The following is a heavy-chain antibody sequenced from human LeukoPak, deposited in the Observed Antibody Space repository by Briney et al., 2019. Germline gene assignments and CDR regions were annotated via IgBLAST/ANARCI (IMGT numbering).Heavy chain of an antibody. Sequence: SVKVSCKASGGTFSSYAISWVRQAPGQGLEWMGGIIPIFGTANYAQKFQGRVTITTDESTSTAYMELSSLRSEDTAVNYCARSRGGDGSFDYWGQGTLVTVSS. CDR1: GGTFSSYA. CDR2: IIPIFGTA. J-gene: IGHJ4*02. V-gene: IGHV1-69*05. D-gene: IGHD5-24*01. CDR3: ARSRGGDGSFDY.